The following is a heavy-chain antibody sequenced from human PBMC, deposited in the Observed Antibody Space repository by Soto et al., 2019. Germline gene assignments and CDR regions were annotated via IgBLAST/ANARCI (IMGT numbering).Heavy chain of an antibody. CDR1: GGTFRTNT. CDR3: AILDYGDDY. CDR2: IIPMLGIV. D-gene: IGHD4-17*01. Sequence: QVQLVQSGAEVKKPGSSVKVSCKASGGTFRTNTITWVRQAPGQGLEWMGRIIPMLGIVNYSQRLQARLTITADKSTTTAYMELTSLTSEDTAVFYCAILDYGDDYWGQGTLVTVAS. V-gene: IGHV1-69*02. J-gene: IGHJ4*02.